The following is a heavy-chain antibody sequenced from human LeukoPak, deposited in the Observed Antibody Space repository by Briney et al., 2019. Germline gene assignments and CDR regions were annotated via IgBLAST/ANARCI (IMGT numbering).Heavy chain of an antibody. D-gene: IGHD1-1*01. V-gene: IGHV1-18*04. Sequence: ASVKVSCKASGYTFTSYFMHWVRQAPGQGLEWMGWISAYNGNTNYAQKLQGRVTMTTDTSTSTAYMELRSLRSDDTAVYYCARSKYNWDHKTFYYFDYWGQGTLVTVSS. CDR1: GYTFTSYF. J-gene: IGHJ4*02. CDR2: ISAYNGNT. CDR3: ARSKYNWDHKTFYYFDY.